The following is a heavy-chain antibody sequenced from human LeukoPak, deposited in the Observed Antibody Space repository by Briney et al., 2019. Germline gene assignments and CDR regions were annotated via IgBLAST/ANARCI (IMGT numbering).Heavy chain of an antibody. CDR2: ISGSSGST. CDR1: GFTFSSYA. V-gene: IGHV3-23*01. D-gene: IGHD1-26*01. Sequence: PGGSLRLSCAASGFTFSSYAMSWVRQAPGKGLEWVSAISGSSGSTYYADSVKGRFTISRDNSKNTLYLQMNSLRADDTAVYYCAKGYFIAGWFDPWGQGTLVTVSS. CDR3: AKGYFIAGWFDP. J-gene: IGHJ5*02.